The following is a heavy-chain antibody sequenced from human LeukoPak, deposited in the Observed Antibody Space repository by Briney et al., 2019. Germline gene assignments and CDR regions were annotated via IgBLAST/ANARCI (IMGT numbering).Heavy chain of an antibody. V-gene: IGHV3-30-3*01. J-gene: IGHJ4*02. CDR1: GFTFSSYW. D-gene: IGHD6-13*01. CDR2: ISYDGSNK. Sequence: GGSLRLSCAASGFTFSSYWMTWVRQAPGKGLEWVAVISYDGSNKYYADSVKGRFTISRDNSKNTLYLQMNSLRAEDTAVYYCARHGAAAGTMELDYWGQGTLVTVSS. CDR3: ARHGAAAGTMELDY.